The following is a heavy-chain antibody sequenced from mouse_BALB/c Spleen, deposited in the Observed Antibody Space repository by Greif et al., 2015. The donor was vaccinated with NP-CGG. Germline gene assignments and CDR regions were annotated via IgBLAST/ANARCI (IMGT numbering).Heavy chain of an antibody. CDR2: ISYSGST. Sequence: EVQGVESGPGLVKPSQSLSLTCTVTGYSITSDYAWNWIRQFPGNKLEWMGYISYSGSTSYNPSLKSRISITRDTSKNQFFLQLNSVTTEDTATYYCARVGMITTGYYYAMDYWGQGTSVTVSS. J-gene: IGHJ4*01. D-gene: IGHD2-4*01. CDR1: GYSITSDYA. V-gene: IGHV3-2*02. CDR3: ARVGMITTGYYYAMDY.